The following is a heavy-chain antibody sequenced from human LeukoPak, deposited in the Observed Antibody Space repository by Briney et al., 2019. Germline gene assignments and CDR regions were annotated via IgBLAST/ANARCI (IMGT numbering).Heavy chain of an antibody. V-gene: IGHV3-7*01. D-gene: IGHD4-23*01. Sequence: GGSLRLSCAASAFTFSNYWMSWVRQAPGKGLEWVANIKEDGSEINYVDSVKGRFTISRDNAKNSLYLQMNSLRVDNTAVYYCARDRGYSTFDYWGQGTLVTVSS. CDR1: AFTFSNYW. CDR3: ARDRGYSTFDY. CDR2: IKEDGSEI. J-gene: IGHJ4*02.